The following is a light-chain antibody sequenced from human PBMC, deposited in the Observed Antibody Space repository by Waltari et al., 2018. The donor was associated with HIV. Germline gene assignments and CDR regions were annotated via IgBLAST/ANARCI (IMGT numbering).Light chain of an antibody. V-gene: IGKV3-11*01. CDR2: GTS. Sequence: IVLTQSPATLPLSPGERAILPCRASQSLNSHLAWYQQKSGQAPRLLIYGTSIRAAGTPGRFSGSGSGTEFTLTITDVEPDDFAIYYCQQRSSWPSLTFGGGTRVEIK. J-gene: IGKJ4*01. CDR1: QSLNSH. CDR3: QQRSSWPSLT.